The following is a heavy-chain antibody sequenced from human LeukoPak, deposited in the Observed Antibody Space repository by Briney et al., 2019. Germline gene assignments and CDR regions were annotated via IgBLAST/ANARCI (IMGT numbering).Heavy chain of an antibody. D-gene: IGHD3-10*01. J-gene: IGHJ4*02. V-gene: IGHV3-23*01. CDR2: ISGSGAAT. Sequence: GGSLRLSCAASGFTFSNYAMSWVRQAPGEGLEWVSPISGSGAATYYADSVKGRFTISRDNSKNTLYLQMNSLRAEDTAVYYCAKEGAEGVWGQGTLVTVSS. CDR3: AKEGAEGV. CDR1: GFTFSNYA.